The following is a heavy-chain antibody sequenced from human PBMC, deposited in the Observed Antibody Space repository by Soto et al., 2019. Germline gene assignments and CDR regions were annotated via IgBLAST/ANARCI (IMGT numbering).Heavy chain of an antibody. V-gene: IGHV4-34*01. CDR1: GGSFSGYY. CDR3: ARRLRYFDWLLGGHFDY. Sequence: TLSLTCAVYGGSFSGYYWSWIRQPPGKGLEWIGEINHSGSTNYNPSLKSRVTISVDTSKNQFSLKLSSVTAADTAVYYCARRLRYFDWLLGGHFDYWGQGTLVTVSS. D-gene: IGHD3-9*01. CDR2: INHSGST. J-gene: IGHJ4*02.